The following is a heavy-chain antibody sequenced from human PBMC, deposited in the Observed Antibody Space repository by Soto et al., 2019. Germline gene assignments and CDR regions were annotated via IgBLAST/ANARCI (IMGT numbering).Heavy chain of an antibody. D-gene: IGHD4-17*01. CDR3: AKGASTTVFAVNEY. CDR1: GFTFDDYA. CDR2: ISWNSGNL. Sequence: EVQLVESGGGLVQPGRSLRLSCAASGFTFDDYAMHWVRQGPGKGLEWVSSISWNSGNLGYADSVKGRFTISRDNAKNSLYLQMNSLRGEDTALYYCAKGASTTVFAVNEYWCQGTVVTVSS. V-gene: IGHV3-9*01. J-gene: IGHJ4*02.